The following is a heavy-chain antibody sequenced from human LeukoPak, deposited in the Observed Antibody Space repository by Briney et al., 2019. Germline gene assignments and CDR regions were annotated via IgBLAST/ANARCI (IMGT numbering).Heavy chain of an antibody. CDR2: IIPIFGIA. V-gene: IGHV1-69*04. CDR1: GGTFSSYA. CDR3: ARDGGTGSSSH. D-gene: IGHD6-6*01. Sequence: SVKVSCKASGGTFSSYAISWVRQAPGQGLEWMGRIIPIFGIANYAQKFQGRVTITADKSTSTAYMELSSLRSEDTAVYYCARDGGTGSSSHWGQGTLVTVSS. J-gene: IGHJ4*02.